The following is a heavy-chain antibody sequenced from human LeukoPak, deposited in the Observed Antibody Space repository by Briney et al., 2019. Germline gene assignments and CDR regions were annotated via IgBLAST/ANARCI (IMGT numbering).Heavy chain of an antibody. CDR2: ILYDGSNK. D-gene: IGHD4-23*01. CDR3: ARDFGNYGGNSIDY. Sequence: PGRSLRLSCAASGFTFSSFGMHWVRQAPGKGLEWVAVILYDGSNKYYADSVKGRFTISRDDSKNTLYLQMNSLRAEDTAVYYCARDFGNYGGNSIDYWGQGTLVTVSS. V-gene: IGHV3-30*03. CDR1: GFTFSSFG. J-gene: IGHJ4*02.